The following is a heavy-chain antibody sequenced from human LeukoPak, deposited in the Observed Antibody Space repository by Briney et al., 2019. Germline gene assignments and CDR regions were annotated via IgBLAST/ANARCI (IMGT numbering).Heavy chain of an antibody. D-gene: IGHD2-2*01. V-gene: IGHV3-48*04. CDR3: VRGISSSTSSWFDS. CDR1: GFTFSDYA. CDR2: ISGSSRTM. J-gene: IGHJ5*01. Sequence: GGSLRLSCAASGFTFSDYAMSWVRRAPGKGLEWVSDISGSSRTMNYADCVKGRFTISRDNAKKSLYLQMNSLRVEETAVYYCVRGISSSTSSWFDSWGQGTLVTVSS.